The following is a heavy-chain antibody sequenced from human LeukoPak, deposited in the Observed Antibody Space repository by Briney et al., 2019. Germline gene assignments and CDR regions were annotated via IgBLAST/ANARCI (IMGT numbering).Heavy chain of an antibody. CDR2: FDPEDGET. Sequence: ASVKVSCKVSGYTLTELSMHWVRQAPGKGREWMGGFDPEDGETIYAQKFQGRVTMTEDTSTDTAYMELSSLRSEDTAVYYCATDLPGYYYGSGSSINYWGQGTLVTVSS. J-gene: IGHJ4*02. CDR1: GYTLTELS. V-gene: IGHV1-24*01. D-gene: IGHD3-10*01. CDR3: ATDLPGYYYGSGSSINY.